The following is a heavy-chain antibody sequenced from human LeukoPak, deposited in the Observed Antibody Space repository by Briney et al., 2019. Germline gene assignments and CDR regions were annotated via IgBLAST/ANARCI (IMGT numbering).Heavy chain of an antibody. CDR2: IKQDGSEK. V-gene: IGHV3-7*03. J-gene: IGHJ4*02. CDR3: ATSYDMGWLIGY. CDR1: GFTFGDTW. D-gene: IGHD3/OR15-3a*01. Sequence: GGSLRLSCAASGFTFGDTWMNWVRQVPGQGLEWVANIKQDGSEKFYVASVKGRFAISRDNGKSSLYLQMNSLRAEDTALYYCATSYDMGWLIGYWGQGTLVTVSS.